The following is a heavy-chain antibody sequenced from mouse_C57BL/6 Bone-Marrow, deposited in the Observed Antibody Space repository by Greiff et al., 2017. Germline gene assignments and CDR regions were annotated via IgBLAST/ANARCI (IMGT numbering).Heavy chain of an antibody. CDR3: ARGYYGSSYGGAY. D-gene: IGHD1-1*01. Sequence: QVTLKVSGPGILQSSQTLSLTCSFSGFSLSTSGMGVSWLRQPSGKGLEWLAHIYWDDDKRYNSSLKSRLTISKDTSRNQEFHKITRMDTADAAEYDGARGYYGSSYGGAYWGQGTLVTVSA. CDR1: GFSLSTSGMG. CDR2: IYWDDDK. V-gene: IGHV8-12*01. J-gene: IGHJ3*01.